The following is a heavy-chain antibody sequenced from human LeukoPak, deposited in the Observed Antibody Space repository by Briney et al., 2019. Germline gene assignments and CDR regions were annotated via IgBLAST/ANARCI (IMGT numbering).Heavy chain of an antibody. CDR1: GFTVSSNY. D-gene: IGHD3-3*01. V-gene: IGHV3-66*02. J-gene: IGHJ4*02. Sequence: GGSLRLSCAPSGFTVSSNYMSWVPHPPGKGLEWVSVIYSGGSTYYADSVKGRFTISRDNSKNTLYLQMNSLRAEDTAAYYCARGYQLEWLLNGGQGSLVTVSS. CDR3: ARGYQLEWLLN. CDR2: IYSGGST.